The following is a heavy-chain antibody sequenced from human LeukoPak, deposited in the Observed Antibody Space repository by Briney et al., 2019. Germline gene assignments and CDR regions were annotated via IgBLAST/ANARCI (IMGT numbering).Heavy chain of an antibody. CDR3: AKDGYSSDQTFDY. J-gene: IGHJ4*02. V-gene: IGHV3-9*01. CDR1: GFTFDDYA. D-gene: IGHD6-19*01. Sequence: GGSLRLSCAASGFTFDDYAMHWVRQAPGKGLEWVSGISWNSGSIGYADSVKGRFTISRDNAKNSLYLQMNSLRAEDTALYYCAKDGYSSDQTFDYWGQGILVSVSS. CDR2: ISWNSGSI.